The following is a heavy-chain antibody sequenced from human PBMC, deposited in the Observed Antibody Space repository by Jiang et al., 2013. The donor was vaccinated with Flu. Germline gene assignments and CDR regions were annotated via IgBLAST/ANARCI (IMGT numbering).Heavy chain of an antibody. CDR3: ARGLSREAMVIGYYYGMDV. J-gene: IGHJ6*02. CDR2: SGST. Sequence: SGSTNYNPSLKSRVTISVDTSKNQFSLKLSSVTAADTAVYYCARGLSREAMVIGYYYGMDVWGQGTTVTVSS. V-gene: IGHV4-34*01. D-gene: IGHD5-18*01.